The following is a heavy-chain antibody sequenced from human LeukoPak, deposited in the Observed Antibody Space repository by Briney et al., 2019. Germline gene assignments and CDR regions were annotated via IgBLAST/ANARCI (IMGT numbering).Heavy chain of an antibody. V-gene: IGHV4-59*01. CDR1: VVSISVYY. D-gene: IGHD2-2*03. J-gene: IGHJ5*02. CDR2: IYYSGST. CDR3: GGPLDSRSGSCFDP. Sequence: SETLSLPPTVSVVSISVYYLSSIRQPPGKGLEWIGYIYYSGSTNYNPSLKSRVTISVDTSKNQFSLKLRSAPGAGPVVSYCGGPLDSRSGSCFDPWGQGTLVTVSS.